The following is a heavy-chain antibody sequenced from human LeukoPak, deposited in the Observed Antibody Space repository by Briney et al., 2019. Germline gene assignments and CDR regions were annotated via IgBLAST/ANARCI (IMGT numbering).Heavy chain of an antibody. Sequence: PGGSLRLSCAVSGFTFSNYWMTWARQATGKGLEWVANIKQDGSEKKYVDSVKGRFTISRDNAKKSLYLQMHSLRAEDTAVYYCARNMYGDYNNYYYYYAMDVWGQGTTVTVSS. CDR3: ARNMYGDYNNYYYYYAMDV. D-gene: IGHD4-17*01. CDR2: IKQDGSEK. J-gene: IGHJ6*01. V-gene: IGHV3-7*01. CDR1: GFTFSNYW.